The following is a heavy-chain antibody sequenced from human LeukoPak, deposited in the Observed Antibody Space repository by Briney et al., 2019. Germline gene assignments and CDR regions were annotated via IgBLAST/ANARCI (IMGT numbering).Heavy chain of an antibody. V-gene: IGHV5-10-1*01. CDR3: ARLTVVVPAAHYYYYGMDV. J-gene: IGHJ6*04. CDR1: GYSFTSYW. D-gene: IGHD2-2*01. CDR2: IDPSDSYT. Sequence: GESLRISCQGSGYSFTSYWISWVRQMPGKGLEWMGRIDPSDSYTNYSPSFQGHVTTSADKSISTAYLQWSSLKASDTAMYYCARLTVVVPAAHYYYYGMDVWGKGTTVTVSS.